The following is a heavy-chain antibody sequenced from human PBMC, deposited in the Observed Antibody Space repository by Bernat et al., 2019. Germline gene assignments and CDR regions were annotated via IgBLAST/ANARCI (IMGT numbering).Heavy chain of an antibody. Sequence: QVQLVESGGGVVQPGRSLRLSCAASGFTFSSYGMHWVRQAPGKGLEWVAVIWYDGSNKYYADSVKGRFTISRDNSKNTLYLQMNSLRAEDTAVYYCARDVSRNNYYYGMDVWGQGTTVTVSS. CDR2: IWYDGSNK. CDR1: GFTFSSYG. CDR3: ARDVSRNNYYYGMDV. V-gene: IGHV3-33*01. J-gene: IGHJ6*02.